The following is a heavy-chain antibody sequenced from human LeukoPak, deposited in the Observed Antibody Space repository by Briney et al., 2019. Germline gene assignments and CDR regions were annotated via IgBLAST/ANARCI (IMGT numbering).Heavy chain of an antibody. D-gene: IGHD2-2*01. J-gene: IGHJ4*02. CDR2: ISRNGGST. V-gene: IGHV3-64*02. CDR3: ARGGYIVVVPAALDY. Sequence: GGSLRLSCAASGFIFSSYAMHWVRQAPGKGLEYVSAISRNGGSTYYADSVKGRFTISRDNSKNTLYLQMGSLRAEDMAVYYCARGGYIVVVPAALDYWGQGTLVTVSS. CDR1: GFIFSSYA.